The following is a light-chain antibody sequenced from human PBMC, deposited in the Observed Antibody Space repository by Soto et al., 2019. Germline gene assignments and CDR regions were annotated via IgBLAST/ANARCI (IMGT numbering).Light chain of an antibody. J-gene: IGKJ1*01. V-gene: IGKV1-5*03. CDR1: QSISSS. Sequence: DIQMTQSPSTLSASVGDIVTITCRASQSISSSLAWYQQKPGKAPNLLIYKASSLESGVPSRFSGSGTGTEFTLTISSLQPDDFATYYCQKYNSSSRKFGQGTKVDIK. CDR2: KAS. CDR3: QKYNSSSRK.